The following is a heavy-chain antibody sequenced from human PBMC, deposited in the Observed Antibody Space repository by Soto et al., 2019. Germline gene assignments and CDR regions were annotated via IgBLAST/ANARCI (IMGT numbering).Heavy chain of an antibody. CDR3: ARDLAAAAAVLSEY. CDR2: ISAYNGNT. V-gene: IGHV1-18*01. J-gene: IGHJ4*02. Sequence: ASVKVSCKASGYTFTSYGISWVRQAPGQGLEWMGWISAYNGNTNYAQKLQGRVTMTTDTSTSTAYMELRSLRSDDTAVYYCARDLAAAAAVLSEYWGQGTLVTVSS. CDR1: GYTFTSYG. D-gene: IGHD6-13*01.